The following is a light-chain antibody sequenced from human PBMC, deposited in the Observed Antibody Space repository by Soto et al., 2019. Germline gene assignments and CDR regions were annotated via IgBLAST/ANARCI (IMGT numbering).Light chain of an antibody. V-gene: IGLV1-40*01. CDR1: SSNIGPGYD. Sequence: QSVMTQPPSVSGAPGQRVTISCTGSSSNIGPGYDVHWYQQLPGPAPKLLISGNGNRPSGVPARFSGSKSGASASLAISGVEAGDEADYYGLSVCSSLSGYVVGTGTKLTVL. CDR2: GNG. CDR3: LSVCSSLSGYV. J-gene: IGLJ1*01.